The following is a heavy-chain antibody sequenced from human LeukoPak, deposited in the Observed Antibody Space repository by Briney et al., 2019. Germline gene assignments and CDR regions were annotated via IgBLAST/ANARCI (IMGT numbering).Heavy chain of an antibody. Sequence: GGSLRLSCAVSGFTFSSYSMSWVRQAPGKGLEWVSSISRSGSNIYYANSVKGPFTISRDNAKNSLYLQMNSLRAEDTAVYYCARVKEASAFDIWGQGTMVTVSS. CDR2: ISRSGSNI. D-gene: IGHD5-12*01. V-gene: IGHV3-21*01. J-gene: IGHJ3*02. CDR3: ARVKEASAFDI. CDR1: GFTFSSYS.